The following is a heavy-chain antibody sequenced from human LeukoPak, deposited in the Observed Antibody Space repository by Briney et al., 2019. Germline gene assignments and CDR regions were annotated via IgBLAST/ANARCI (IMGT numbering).Heavy chain of an antibody. Sequence: SETLSLTCAVYGGSFSGYYWSWIRQPPGKGLEWIGEINHSGSTNYNPSLKSRVTISVDTSKNQFSLKLSSVTAADTAVYYCARDQKAYYYYYGMDVWGQGTTVTVSS. V-gene: IGHV4-34*01. CDR2: INHSGST. CDR1: GGSFSGYY. CDR3: ARDQKAYYYYYGMDV. J-gene: IGHJ6*02.